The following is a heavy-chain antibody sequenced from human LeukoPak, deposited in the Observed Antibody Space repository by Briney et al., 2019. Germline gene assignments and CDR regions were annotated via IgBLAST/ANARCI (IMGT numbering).Heavy chain of an antibody. CDR3: AKDLYCSGGSCYSSYMDV. V-gene: IGHV3-30*02. CDR2: IRYDGSNK. J-gene: IGHJ6*03. D-gene: IGHD2-15*01. Sequence: PGGSLRLSCAASGFTFSSYCMHWVRQAPGKGLEWVAFIRYDGSNKYYADSVKGRFTICRDNSKNTLYLQMNSLRAEDTAVYYCAKDLYCSGGSCYSSYMDVWGKGTTVTVSS. CDR1: GFTFSSYC.